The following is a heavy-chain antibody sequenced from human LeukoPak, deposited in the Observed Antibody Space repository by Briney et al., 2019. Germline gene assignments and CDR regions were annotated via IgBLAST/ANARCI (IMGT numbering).Heavy chain of an antibody. V-gene: IGHV1-18*01. D-gene: IGHD5-12*01. CDR2: ISAQNGNT. Sequence: ASVKVSCKSSGYMFTSHGIHWLRQAPVQGLEWMGWISAQNGNTNYVQQFLGRVTMTRDTSASTAYMELRSLKSDDTAVYYCARESNGGYGFDYWGQGTLVTVAS. J-gene: IGHJ4*02. CDR1: GYMFTSHG. CDR3: ARESNGGYGFDY.